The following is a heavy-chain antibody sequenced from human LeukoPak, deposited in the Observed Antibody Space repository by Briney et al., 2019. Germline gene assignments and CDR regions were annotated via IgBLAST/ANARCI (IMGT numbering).Heavy chain of an antibody. CDR2: INPNSGGT. D-gene: IGHD3-10*01. V-gene: IGHV1-2*02. Sequence: ASVKVSCKASGYTFTGYYLHWVRQAPGQGLEWMGWINPNSGGTNYAQKFQGRVTMTRDTSISTAYMELSRLRSDDTAVYYCARSERSGSYTMDVWGQGTTVTVSS. CDR1: GYTFTGYY. J-gene: IGHJ6*02. CDR3: ARSERSGSYTMDV.